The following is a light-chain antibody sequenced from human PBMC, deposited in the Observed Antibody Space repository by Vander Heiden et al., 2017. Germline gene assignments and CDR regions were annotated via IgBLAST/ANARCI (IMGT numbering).Light chain of an antibody. V-gene: IGKV3-20*01. Sequence: EIVLTQSPGTLSLSPGERATLSCRASQSVSSSYLAWYQQKPGQAPRLLIYDASSRATGIPDRFSGSGSGTDFTLTISRLDPEDFAVFYCQQYGSSPIPFGQGTRLEIK. CDR1: QSVSSSY. CDR3: QQYGSSPIP. CDR2: DAS. J-gene: IGKJ5*01.